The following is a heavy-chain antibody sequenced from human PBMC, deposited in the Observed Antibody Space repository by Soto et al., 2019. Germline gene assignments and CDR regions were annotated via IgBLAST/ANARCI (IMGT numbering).Heavy chain of an antibody. CDR2: IIPIFGTA. Sequence: QVQLVQSGAEVKKPGSSVKVSCKASRGTFSSYAISWVRQAPGQGLEWMGGIIPIFGTANYAQKFQGRVTITADESTSTAYMELSSLRSEDTAVYYCARDPLGDGYNRGAFDIWGQGTMVTVSS. CDR1: RGTFSSYA. D-gene: IGHD5-12*01. CDR3: ARDPLGDGYNRGAFDI. J-gene: IGHJ3*02. V-gene: IGHV1-69*01.